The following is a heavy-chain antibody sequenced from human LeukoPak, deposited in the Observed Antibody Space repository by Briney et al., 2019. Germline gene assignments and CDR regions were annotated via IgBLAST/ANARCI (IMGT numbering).Heavy chain of an antibody. Sequence: GGSLRLSCAASGLTFSSYWMSWVRQAPGNGLEWVANIKQDGSEKYYVDSVKGRFTISRDNAKNSLYLQMNSLRAEDTAVYYCARNYHRAWFDPWGQGTLVTVSS. J-gene: IGHJ5*02. CDR3: ARNYHRAWFDP. CDR2: IKQDGSEK. D-gene: IGHD3-10*01. V-gene: IGHV3-7*01. CDR1: GLTFSSYW.